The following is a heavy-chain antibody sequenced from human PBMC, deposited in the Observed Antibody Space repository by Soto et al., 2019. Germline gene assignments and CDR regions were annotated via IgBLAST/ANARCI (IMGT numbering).Heavy chain of an antibody. CDR1: VYTFSSYP. CDR2: IITIFATA. Sequence: SSVKGTCKAAVYTFSSYPISCVRQAQEQGLEGMGEIITIFATANYAQKFQGRLTLTRETPGNTAYLELTSLISEDTAVYYCARPHDYDACLASWGQGTLVAAPQ. J-gene: IGHJ4*02. CDR3: ARPHDYDACLAS. V-gene: IGHV1-69*05. D-gene: IGHD3-22*01.